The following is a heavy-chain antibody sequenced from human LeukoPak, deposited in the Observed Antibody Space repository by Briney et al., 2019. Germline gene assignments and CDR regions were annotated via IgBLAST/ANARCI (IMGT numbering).Heavy chain of an antibody. D-gene: IGHD6-19*01. CDR1: GFTFSSYA. CDR2: ISGSGGST. V-gene: IGHV3-23*01. CDR3: ARPTPRIAVAGGDY. Sequence: GGSPRLSCAASGFTFSSYAMSWVRQAPGKGLEWVSAISGSGGSTYYADSVKGRFTISRDNSKNTLYLQMNSLRAEDTAVYYCARPTPRIAVAGGDYWGQGTLVTVSS. J-gene: IGHJ4*02.